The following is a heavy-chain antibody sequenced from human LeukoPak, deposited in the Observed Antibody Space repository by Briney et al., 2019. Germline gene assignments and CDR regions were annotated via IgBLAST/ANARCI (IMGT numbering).Heavy chain of an antibody. V-gene: IGHV3-43*02. Sequence: GEPLRLSCAASGFTFDDYAMHWVRQAPGKGLEWVSLISGDGGSTYYADSVKGRFTTSRDNSKNSLYLQMNSLRTEDTALYYCAKDKTAAAGDNFDYWGQGTLVTVSS. CDR1: GFTFDDYA. J-gene: IGHJ4*02. CDR3: AKDKTAAAGDNFDY. CDR2: ISGDGGST. D-gene: IGHD6-13*01.